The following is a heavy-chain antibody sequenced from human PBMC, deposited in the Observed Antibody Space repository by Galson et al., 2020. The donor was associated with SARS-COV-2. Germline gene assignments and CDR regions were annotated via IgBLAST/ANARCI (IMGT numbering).Heavy chain of an antibody. D-gene: IGHD6-13*01. J-gene: IGHJ4*02. V-gene: IGHV3-33*06. CDR1: GFTFSSYG. CDR3: AKGRRIIAAAGVRDY. CDR2: IWYDGSNK. Sequence: GGSLRLSCAASGFTFSSYGMHWVRQAPGKGLEWVAVIWYDGSNKYYADSVKGRFTISRDNSKNTLYLQMNSLRAEDTAVYYCAKGRRIIAAAGVRDYWGQGTLVTVSS.